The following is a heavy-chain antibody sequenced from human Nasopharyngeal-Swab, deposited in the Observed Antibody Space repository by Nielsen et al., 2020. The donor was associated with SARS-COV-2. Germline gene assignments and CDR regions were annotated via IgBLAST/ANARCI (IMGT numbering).Heavy chain of an antibody. CDR1: GFYVSTNY. CDR2: SYSGGSA. J-gene: IGHJ3*02. Sequence: GESLKISCAASGFYVSTNYVSWVRQAPGKGLEWVSVSYSGGSAYYADSVKGRFTISRDNSENTLFLQMNSLRTEDTAVYYCARDGAIAGRPGTFDIWGQGTMVTVSS. V-gene: IGHV3-53*01. D-gene: IGHD6-6*01. CDR3: ARDGAIAGRPGTFDI.